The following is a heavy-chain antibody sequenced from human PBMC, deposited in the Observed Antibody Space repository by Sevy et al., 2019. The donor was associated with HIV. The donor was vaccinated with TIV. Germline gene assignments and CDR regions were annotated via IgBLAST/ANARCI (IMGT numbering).Heavy chain of an antibody. V-gene: IGHV5-51*01. CDR1: GYSFTSYW. Sequence: GESLKISCKGSGYSFTSYWIGWVRQMPGKGLEWMGIIYPSDSDAGYTPSFQGQVTISADKSISTAYLQWSSLKASDTAMYYCARPRGSSPTVIDYWGQGTLVTVSS. D-gene: IGHD3-16*01. CDR3: ARPRGSSPTVIDY. CDR2: IYPSDSDA. J-gene: IGHJ4*02.